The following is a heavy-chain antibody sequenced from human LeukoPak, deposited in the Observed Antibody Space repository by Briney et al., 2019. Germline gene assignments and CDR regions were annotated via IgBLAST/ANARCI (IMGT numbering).Heavy chain of an antibody. CDR3: ARVNRDMATITP. V-gene: IGHV4-4*02. D-gene: IGHD5-24*01. J-gene: IGHJ4*02. CDR1: GGSISSSNW. CDR2: INHSGST. Sequence: PSETLSLTCAVSGGSISSSNWWSWVRQPPGKGLEWIGEINHSGSTNYNPSLKSRVTISVDTSKNQFSLKLSSVTAADTAAYYCARVNRDMATITPWGQGTLVSVSS.